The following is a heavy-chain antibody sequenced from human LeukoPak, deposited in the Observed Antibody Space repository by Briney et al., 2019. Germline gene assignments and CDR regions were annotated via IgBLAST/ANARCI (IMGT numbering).Heavy chain of an antibody. D-gene: IGHD4-17*01. V-gene: IGHV4-38-2*02. Sequence: PSETLSLTCTVSGYSISSGYYWGWIRQPPGKGLEWIGSIYHSGSTYYNPSLKSRVTISVDTSKNQFSLKLSSVTAADTAVYYCATSYGMSTVTTFDYWGQGTLVTVSS. CDR1: GYSISSGYY. CDR3: ATSYGMSTVTTFDY. J-gene: IGHJ4*02. CDR2: IYHSGST.